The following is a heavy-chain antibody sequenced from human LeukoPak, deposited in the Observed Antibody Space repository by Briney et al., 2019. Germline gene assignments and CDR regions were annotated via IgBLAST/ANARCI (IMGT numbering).Heavy chain of an antibody. CDR3: ASVGQQWPANAVEYFQH. J-gene: IGHJ1*01. CDR2: ISSSSSYI. CDR1: GFTFSSYA. Sequence: GGSLRLSCAASGFTFSSYAMNWVRQAPGKGLEWVSSISSSSSYIYYADSVKGRFTISRDNAKNSLYLQMNSLRAEDTAVYYCASVGQQWPANAVEYFQHWGQGTLVTVSS. V-gene: IGHV3-21*01. D-gene: IGHD6-19*01.